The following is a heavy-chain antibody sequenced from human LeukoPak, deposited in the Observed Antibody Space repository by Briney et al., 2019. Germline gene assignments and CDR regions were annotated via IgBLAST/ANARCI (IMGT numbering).Heavy chain of an antibody. D-gene: IGHD3-10*01. CDR1: GYTFTSYG. CDR3: ARSRSGSFASYYYYYYGMDV. V-gene: IGHV1-18*01. J-gene: IGHJ6*02. CDR2: ISAYNGNT. Sequence: GASVKVSCKASGYTFTSYGISWVRQAPGQGLEWMGWISAYNGNTNYALKLQGRVTMTTDTSTSTAYMELRSLRSDDTAVYYCARSRSGSFASYYYYYYGMDVWGQGTTVTVSS.